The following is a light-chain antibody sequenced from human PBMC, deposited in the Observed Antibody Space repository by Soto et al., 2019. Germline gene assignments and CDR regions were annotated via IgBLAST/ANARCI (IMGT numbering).Light chain of an antibody. V-gene: IGKV1-13*02. CDR2: DAS. J-gene: IGKJ5*01. CDR3: KQFNSYPPIT. CDR1: QGISSA. Sequence: AIQLTQSPSSLSASVGDRVTITFRASQGISSALAWYQQKPGQAPKMLIYDASSLESGAPSRLSGHRSGTDFTLTISSMQPEEFATYYCKQFNSYPPITFGQWTRLEMK.